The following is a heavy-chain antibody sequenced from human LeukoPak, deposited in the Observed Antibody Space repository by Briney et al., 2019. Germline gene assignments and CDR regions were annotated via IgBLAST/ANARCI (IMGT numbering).Heavy chain of an antibody. Sequence: GGSLRLSCAASGFTFSSYAMSWVRQAPGKGLEWVSAISGSGGSTYYADSVKGRFTFSRDNSKNTLYLQMNSLRAEDTAVYYCAKDHYRFLPVTPRTTGAYLQHWGQGTLVTVSS. D-gene: IGHD4-11*01. CDR1: GFTFSSYA. V-gene: IGHV3-23*01. J-gene: IGHJ1*01. CDR3: AKDHYRFLPVTPRTTGAYLQH. CDR2: ISGSGGST.